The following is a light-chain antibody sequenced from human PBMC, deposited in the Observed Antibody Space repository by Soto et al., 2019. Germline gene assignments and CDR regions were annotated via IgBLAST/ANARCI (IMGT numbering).Light chain of an antibody. CDR2: DAS. Sequence: DIQMTQSPSSLSASVRDRVTITCQASQDISNYLNWYQQKPGKAPKLLIYDASNLETGVPSRFSGSGSGTDFTFTISSLQPEDIATYYCQQYDNLVTFGGGTKVEIK. CDR1: QDISNY. V-gene: IGKV1-33*01. CDR3: QQYDNLVT. J-gene: IGKJ4*01.